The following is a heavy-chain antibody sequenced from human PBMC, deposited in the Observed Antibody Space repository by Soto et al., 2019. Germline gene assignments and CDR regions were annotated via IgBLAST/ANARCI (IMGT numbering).Heavy chain of an antibody. J-gene: IGHJ4*02. Sequence: ASVKVSCKASGYTFTGYYMHWVRQAPGQGLEWMGWINPNSGGTNYAQKFQGWVTMTRDTSISTAYMELSRLRSDDTAVYYCARQRGVIPAAYHFDYWGQGTLVTVSS. CDR3: ARQRGVIPAAYHFDY. D-gene: IGHD3-16*02. V-gene: IGHV1-2*04. CDR2: INPNSGGT. CDR1: GYTFTGYY.